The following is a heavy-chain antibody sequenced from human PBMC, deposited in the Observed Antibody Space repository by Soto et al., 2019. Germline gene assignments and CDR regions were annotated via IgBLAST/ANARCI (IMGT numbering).Heavy chain of an antibody. CDR1: GFTFNDYA. CDR2: ISGSGGHS. V-gene: IGHV3-23*01. Sequence: EVQLLESGGGFVQPGGSLRLSCAASGFTFNDYAMAWVRQAPGQGLEWVSSISGSGGHSSYVDSVRGRFTISRDNVNNFLSVDMSALRAEDTALYFCAKDCQRLAVTGSAFDPWGQGALVTVSS. D-gene: IGHD6-19*01. J-gene: IGHJ5*02. CDR3: AKDCQRLAVTGSAFDP.